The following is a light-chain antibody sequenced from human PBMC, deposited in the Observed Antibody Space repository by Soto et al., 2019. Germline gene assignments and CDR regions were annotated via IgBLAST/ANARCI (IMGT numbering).Light chain of an antibody. CDR3: QQYGRSPET. J-gene: IGKJ1*01. CDR2: GAS. V-gene: IGKV3-20*01. Sequence: VLRLTAGTLSLNQGKSANISHRSSESVAGSYLAWYQQKPGQAPRLLIHGASTRATGIADRFSGSGSGTEFTLTICRLEPEDGAVYYCQQYGRSPETFGQGTKVDI. CDR1: ESVAGSY.